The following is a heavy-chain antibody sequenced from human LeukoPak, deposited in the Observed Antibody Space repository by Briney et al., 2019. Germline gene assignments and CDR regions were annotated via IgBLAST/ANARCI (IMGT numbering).Heavy chain of an antibody. J-gene: IGHJ3*02. V-gene: IGHV3-21*01. CDR1: GFTFSSYG. CDR2: ISHTSSYI. CDR3: ARDGGIDI. D-gene: IGHD3-16*01. Sequence: PGGPLRLSCAASGFTFSSYGMIWVRQAPGKGLEWVSSISHTSSYIYYADSVKGRFTISRDNAKNSLYLQMNSLRAEDTAVYYGARDGGIDIWGQGTMVTVSS.